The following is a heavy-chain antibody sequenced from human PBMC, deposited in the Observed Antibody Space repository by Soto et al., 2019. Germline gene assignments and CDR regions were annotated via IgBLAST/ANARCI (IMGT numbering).Heavy chain of an antibody. CDR3: ARGPLVVLNYFES. V-gene: IGHV1-69*04. J-gene: IGHJ4*02. Sequence: GASVKVSCKDSGGTFRNYPINWVRQAPGQGLEWMGSIFPLTDIPDYAQNFQARLTISADKSTSTAYMELSSLTSDDTAMYFCARGPLVVLNYFESWGQGTLVTVSS. CDR1: GGTFRNYP. CDR2: IFPLTDIP.